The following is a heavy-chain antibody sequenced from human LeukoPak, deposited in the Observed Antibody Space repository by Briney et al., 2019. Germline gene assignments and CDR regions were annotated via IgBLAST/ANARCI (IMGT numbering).Heavy chain of an antibody. D-gene: IGHD5-18*01. Sequence: SETLSLTCTVSGGSISSSSYYWGWIRQPPGKGLEWIGSIYYSGSTYYNPSLKSRATISVDTSKNQFSLKLSSVTAADTAVYYCARGDITIQLWFFSYWGQGTLVTVSS. J-gene: IGHJ4*02. CDR3: ARGDITIQLWFFSY. V-gene: IGHV4-39*01. CDR2: IYYSGST. CDR1: GGSISSSSYY.